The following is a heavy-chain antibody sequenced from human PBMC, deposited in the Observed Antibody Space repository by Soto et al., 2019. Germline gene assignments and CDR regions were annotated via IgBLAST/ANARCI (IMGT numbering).Heavy chain of an antibody. CDR3: ARSGGGLPVDYYYYYGMDV. Sequence: SETLSLTCTVSGGSVSSGSYYWSWIRQPPGKGLEWIGYIYYSGSTNYNPSLKSRVTISVDTSKNQFSLKLSSVTAADTAVYYCARSGGGLPVDYYYYYGMDVWGQGTTVTVSS. CDR1: GGSVSSGSYY. J-gene: IGHJ6*02. V-gene: IGHV4-61*01. D-gene: IGHD1-26*01. CDR2: IYYSGST.